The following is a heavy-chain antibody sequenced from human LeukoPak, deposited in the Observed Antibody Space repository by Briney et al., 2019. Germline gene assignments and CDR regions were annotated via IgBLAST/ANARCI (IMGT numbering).Heavy chain of an antibody. CDR2: ISSGSTI. Sequence: GGSLRLSCAASAFTFSSYEMNWVRQAPGKGLEWVSYISSGSTIYYADSVEGRFTISRDNAKNSLYLQMNSLRAEDTAVYYCARVSGKQSSSWYAFDIWGQGTMVTVSS. V-gene: IGHV3-48*03. CDR1: AFTFSSYE. J-gene: IGHJ3*02. CDR3: ARVSGKQSSSWYAFDI. D-gene: IGHD6-13*01.